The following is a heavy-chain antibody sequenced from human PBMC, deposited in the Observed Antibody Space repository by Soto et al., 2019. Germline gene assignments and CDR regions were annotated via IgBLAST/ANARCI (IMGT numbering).Heavy chain of an antibody. Sequence: EVQLVESGGGLVQPGGSLRLSCAASGFTFNTYWMHWVRQAPGKGLVWVSRINSDGSSTNYADSVKGRFTISRDNAKNTLYLQMNSLRAEDTDVYYCARVNGVLQWAGLDIWGQGTMVTVSS. CDR1: GFTFNTYW. CDR2: INSDGSST. CDR3: ARVNGVLQWAGLDI. D-gene: IGHD6-19*01. V-gene: IGHV3-74*01. J-gene: IGHJ3*02.